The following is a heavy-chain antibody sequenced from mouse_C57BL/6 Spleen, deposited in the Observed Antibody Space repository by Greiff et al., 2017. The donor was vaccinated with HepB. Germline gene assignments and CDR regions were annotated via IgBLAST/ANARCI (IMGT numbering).Heavy chain of an antibody. D-gene: IGHD1-1*01. CDR1: GFTFSDYG. J-gene: IGHJ4*01. Sequence: EVQRVESGGGLVKPGGSLKLSCAASGFTFSDYGMHWVGQAPEKGLEWVAYISSGSSTIYYADTVKGRFTISRDKAKNTMFLQMTSLRSEDTAMYYCARTGRSFYAMDYWGQGTSVTVSS. CDR2: ISSGSSTI. CDR3: ARTGRSFYAMDY. V-gene: IGHV5-17*01.